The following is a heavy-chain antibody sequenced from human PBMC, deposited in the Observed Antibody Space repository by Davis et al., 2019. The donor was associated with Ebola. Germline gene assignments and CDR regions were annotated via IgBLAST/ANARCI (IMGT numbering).Heavy chain of an antibody. CDR1: GYTFTRYV. Sequence: AASVKVSCKASGYTFTRYVIHWVRQATGQGLEWMGWMNPNSGNTGYAQKFQGRVTLTRDTSLSTAYMELSRLRSDDTAVYYCARPRGAYYYYSGLDVWGKGTTVTVSS. V-gene: IGHV1-8*01. J-gene: IGHJ6*04. CDR3: ARPRGAYYYYSGLDV. CDR2: MNPNSGNT.